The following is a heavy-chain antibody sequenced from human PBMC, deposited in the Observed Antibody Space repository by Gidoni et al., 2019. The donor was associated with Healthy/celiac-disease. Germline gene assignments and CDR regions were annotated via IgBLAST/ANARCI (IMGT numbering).Heavy chain of an antibody. D-gene: IGHD2-2*02. CDR2: IYTSGST. V-gene: IGHV4-61*02. CDR1: GGSISSGSYY. Sequence: QVQLQESGPGLVKPSQTLSLTCTVSGGSISSGSYYCSWLRQPAGKGLEWIGRIYTSGSTNYNPALKSRVTISVDTAKNQFSLKLSSVTAADTAVYYCARALYSVQYYYYGMDVWGQGTTVTVSS. CDR3: ARALYSVQYYYYGMDV. J-gene: IGHJ6*02.